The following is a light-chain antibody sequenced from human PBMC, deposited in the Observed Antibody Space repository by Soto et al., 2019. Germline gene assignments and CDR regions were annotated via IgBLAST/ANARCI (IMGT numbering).Light chain of an antibody. CDR1: QSVSSN. V-gene: IGKV3-20*01. CDR2: GAS. CDR3: QQYGSSPPIT. J-gene: IGKJ5*01. Sequence: EIVMTQSPATLSVSPGERATLSCRASQSVSSNLAWYQQKPGQAPRLLIFGASRRATGIPDRFSGGGSGTEFTLTISRLEPEDSAVYYCQQYGSSPPITFGQGTRLEIK.